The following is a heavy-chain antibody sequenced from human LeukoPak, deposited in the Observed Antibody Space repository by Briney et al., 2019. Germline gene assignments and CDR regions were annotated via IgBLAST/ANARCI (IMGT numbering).Heavy chain of an antibody. CDR3: ARNLYGSGSYYPGDY. V-gene: IGHV1-18*01. J-gene: IGHJ4*02. D-gene: IGHD3-10*01. Sequence: ASVKVSCKASGYTFTSYGISWVRQAPGQGLEWMGWISAYNGNTDYAQKLQGRVTMTTDTSTSTAYMELRSLRSDDTAAYYCARNLYGSGSYYPGDYWGQGTLVTVSS. CDR2: ISAYNGNT. CDR1: GYTFTSYG.